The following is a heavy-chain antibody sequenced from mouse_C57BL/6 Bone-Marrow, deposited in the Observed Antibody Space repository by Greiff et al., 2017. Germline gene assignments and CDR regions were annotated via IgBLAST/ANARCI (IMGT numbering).Heavy chain of an antibody. V-gene: IGHV1-69*01. Sequence: QVQLQQPGAELVMPGASVKLSCKASGYTFTSYWMHWVKQRPGQGLEWIGEIDPSDSYTNYNQKFKGKSTLTVDKSSSTAYMQLSSLTSEDSAVYYCARWGVTTVVSSLDYWGQGTTLTVSS. D-gene: IGHD1-1*01. CDR2: IDPSDSYT. CDR1: GYTFTSYW. CDR3: ARWGVTTVVSSLDY. J-gene: IGHJ2*01.